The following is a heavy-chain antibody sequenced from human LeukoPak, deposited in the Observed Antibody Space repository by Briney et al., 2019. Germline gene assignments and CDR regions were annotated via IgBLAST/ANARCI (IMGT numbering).Heavy chain of an antibody. CDR2: IKSDGSTT. D-gene: IGHD3-22*01. J-gene: IGHJ4*02. V-gene: IGHV3-74*03. CDR1: GFTFSSYW. Sequence: GGSLRLSCAASGFTFSSYWMHWVRQAPGKGLVWVSRIKSDGSTTTYADSVKGRFTISRDNSKNTLYLQMNSLRAEDTAVYYCAKDYSDSSGYFRVPHVFDFWGQGTLVTVSS. CDR3: AKDYSDSSGYFRVPHVFDF.